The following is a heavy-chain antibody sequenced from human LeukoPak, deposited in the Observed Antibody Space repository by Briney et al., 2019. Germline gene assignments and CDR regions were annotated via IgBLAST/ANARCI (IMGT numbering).Heavy chain of an antibody. V-gene: IGHV3-48*04. CDR1: GFTFSSYA. CDR2: ISSSSSTI. Sequence: PGGSLRLSCAASGFTFSSYAMSWVRQAPGKGLEWVSYISSSSSTIYYADSVKGRFTISRDNAKNSLYLQMNSLRAEDTAVYCCASDSSGYYHNWFDPWGQGTLVTVSS. CDR3: ASDSSGYYHNWFDP. D-gene: IGHD3-22*01. J-gene: IGHJ5*02.